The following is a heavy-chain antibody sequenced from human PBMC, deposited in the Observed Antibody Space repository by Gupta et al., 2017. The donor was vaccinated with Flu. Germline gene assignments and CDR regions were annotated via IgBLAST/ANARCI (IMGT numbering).Heavy chain of an antibody. CDR3: AGRPERQDWFEP. V-gene: IGHV1-8*01. CDR1: GHTFTRYD. Sequence: QLQLVQTGAEVRKPGASVKVSCKAAGHTFTRYDVTWARQATGQRLGWVGWVNPKSGNTGYAQKFHGTVTMTRITSTNTAYMELSSLRSEDTAVYYCAGRPERQDWFEPWGQGTLVTVSS. CDR2: VNPKSGNT. J-gene: IGHJ5*02. D-gene: IGHD1-1*01.